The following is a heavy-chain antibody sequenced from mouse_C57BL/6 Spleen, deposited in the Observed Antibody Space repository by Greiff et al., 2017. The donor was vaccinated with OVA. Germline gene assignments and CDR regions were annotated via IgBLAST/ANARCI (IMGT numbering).Heavy chain of an antibody. J-gene: IGHJ1*03. CDR1: GYAFSSSW. D-gene: IGHD2-2*01. Sequence: QVQLKQSGPELVKPGASVKISCKASGYAFSSSWMNWVKQRPGKGLEWIGRIYPGDGDTNYNGKFKGKATLTADKSSSTAYMQLSSLTSEDSAVYFCARCGYNWYFDVWGTGTTVTVSS. CDR2: IYPGDGDT. V-gene: IGHV1-82*01. CDR3: ARCGYNWYFDV.